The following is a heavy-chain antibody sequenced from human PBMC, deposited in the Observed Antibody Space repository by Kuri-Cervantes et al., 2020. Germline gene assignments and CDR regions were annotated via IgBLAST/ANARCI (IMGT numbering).Heavy chain of an antibody. V-gene: IGHV3-66*02. CDR3: ARSLEVWGSYRNAFDI. J-gene: IGHJ3*02. CDR1: GFTFSDYY. D-gene: IGHD3-16*01. Sequence: LSLTCAASGFTFSDYYMSWVRQAPGKGLEWVSVIYSGGSTYYADSVKGRFTISRDNSKNTLYLQMNSLRAEDTAVYYCARSLEVWGSYRNAFDIWGQGTMVTVSS. CDR2: IYSGGST.